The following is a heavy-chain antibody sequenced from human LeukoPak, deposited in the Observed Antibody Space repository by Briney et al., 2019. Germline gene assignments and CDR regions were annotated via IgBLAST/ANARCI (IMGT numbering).Heavy chain of an antibody. CDR3: GAGPDLRDAFDI. CDR1: GFTFDDYG. D-gene: IGHD4-17*01. Sequence: SGGSLRLSCAASGFTFDDYGMHWVRQAPGKGLEWVSGISWNSGSIGYADSVKGRFTISRDNAKNSLYLQMNSLRAEDTALYYCGAGPDLRDAFDIWGQGTMVTVSS. J-gene: IGHJ3*02. CDR2: ISWNSGSI. V-gene: IGHV3-9*01.